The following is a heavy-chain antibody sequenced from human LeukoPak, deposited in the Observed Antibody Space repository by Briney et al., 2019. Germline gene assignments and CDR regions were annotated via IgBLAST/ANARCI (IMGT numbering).Heavy chain of an antibody. CDR3: ARDPSMAAHNWFDP. J-gene: IGHJ5*02. CDR1: GFTFSSYS. V-gene: IGHV3-21*01. Sequence: PGGSLGLSCAASGFTFSSYSMNWVRQAPGKGLEWVSSISSSSSYIYYADSVKGRFTISRDNAKNSLYLQMNSLRAEDTAVYYCARDPSMAAHNWFDPWGQGTLVTVSS. D-gene: IGHD6-6*01. CDR2: ISSSSSYI.